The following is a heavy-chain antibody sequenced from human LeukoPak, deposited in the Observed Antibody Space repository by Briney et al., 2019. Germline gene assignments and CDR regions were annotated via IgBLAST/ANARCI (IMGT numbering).Heavy chain of an antibody. V-gene: IGHV3-23*01. CDR1: GLTFSNFG. CDR2: ISGSGDST. CDR3: AREYMDV. J-gene: IGHJ6*03. Sequence: GGTLRLSCVASGLTFSNFGTSWVRQAPGKGLEWVSAISGSGDSTYYADSVKGRFTISRDNSKNTLYLQMNSLRAEDTAVYYCAREYMDVWGKGTTVTISS.